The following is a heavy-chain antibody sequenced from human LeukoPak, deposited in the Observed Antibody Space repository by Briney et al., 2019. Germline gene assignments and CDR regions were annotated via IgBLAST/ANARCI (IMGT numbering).Heavy chain of an antibody. J-gene: IGHJ4*02. CDR1: GGSISSYY. Sequence: PSDTLPLTCSVSGGSISSYYWSWIRQTAGKGLAWIGRIYRSGSTNYNPSPKSRVTMSVDMSKNQFSLKLSSVTAADTAVYYCASLRGDNWNYYDYWGQGILVTVSS. CDR3: ASLRGDNWNYYDY. CDR2: IYRSGST. D-gene: IGHD1-20*01. V-gene: IGHV4-4*07.